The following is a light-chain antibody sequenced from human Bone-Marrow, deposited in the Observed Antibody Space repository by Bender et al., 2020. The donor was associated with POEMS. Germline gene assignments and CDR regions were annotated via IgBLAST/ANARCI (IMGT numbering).Light chain of an antibody. CDR2: DVS. J-gene: IGLJ3*02. CDR3: ASYTTSNTWV. CDR1: SNDVGGYNF. V-gene: IGLV2-14*03. Sequence: QSALTQPPSASGSPGQSVTISCTGTSNDVGGYNFVSWYQHHPDKAPKLLIYDVSNRPSGISSRFSGSKSGNTASLTISGLQAEDEADYYCASYTTSNTWVFGGGAKLTVL.